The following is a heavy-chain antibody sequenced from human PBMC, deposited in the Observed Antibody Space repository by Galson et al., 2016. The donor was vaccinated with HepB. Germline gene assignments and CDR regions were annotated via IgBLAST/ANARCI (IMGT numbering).Heavy chain of an antibody. CDR2: TFYSGTT. CDR1: GGSITSRSYY. D-gene: IGHD4-17*01. V-gene: IGHV4-39*07. J-gene: IGHJ4*02. Sequence: SETLSLTCSVSGGSITSRSYYWGWPRQPPGKGLHWFGTTFYSGTTHYNPSLNSRVTISVDTSKTQFSLKLKSLTAADTAVYYCARTAVYGDFYFDSWGQGSLVTVSS. CDR3: ARTAVYGDFYFDS.